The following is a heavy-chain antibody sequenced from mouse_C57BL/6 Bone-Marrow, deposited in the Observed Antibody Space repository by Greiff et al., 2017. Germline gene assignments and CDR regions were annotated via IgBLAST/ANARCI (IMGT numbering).Heavy chain of an antibody. Sequence: EVNVVESGGGLVQPGGSLKLSCAASGFTFSDYYMYWVRQTPEKRLEWVAYISNGGGSTYYPDTVKGRFTISRDNAKNTLYLQMSRLKSEDTAMYYCARHPITTVVATRAMDYWGQGTSVTVSS. CDR3: ARHPITTVVATRAMDY. D-gene: IGHD1-1*01. V-gene: IGHV5-12*01. J-gene: IGHJ4*01. CDR1: GFTFSDYY. CDR2: ISNGGGST.